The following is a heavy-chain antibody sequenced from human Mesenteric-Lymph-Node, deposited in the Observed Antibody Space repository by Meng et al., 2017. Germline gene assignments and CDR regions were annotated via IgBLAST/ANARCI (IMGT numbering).Heavy chain of an antibody. D-gene: IGHD6-13*01. CDR2: IKSKTDGGTT. Sequence: GGSLRLSCAASGFTFRSYWMSWVRQAPGKGLEWVGRIKSKTDGGTTDYAAPVKGRFTISRDDSKNTLYLQMNSLKTEDTAVYYCTTSATSSSWYTLYYFDYWGQGTLVTVSS. J-gene: IGHJ4*02. V-gene: IGHV3-15*01. CDR1: GFTFRSYW. CDR3: TTSATSSSWYTLYYFDY.